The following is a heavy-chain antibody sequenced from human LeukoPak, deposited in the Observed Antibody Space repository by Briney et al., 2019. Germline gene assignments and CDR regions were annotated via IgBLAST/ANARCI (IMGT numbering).Heavy chain of an antibody. CDR3: AREYCSSTSCYDY. Sequence: SETLSLTCTVSGGSISSTTYYWGWIRQPPGKGLEWIGSIYYSGSTNYNPSLKSRVTISVDTSKNQFSLKLSSVTAADTAVYYCAREYCSSTSCYDYWGQGTLVTVSS. CDR1: GGSISSTTYY. V-gene: IGHV4-39*07. D-gene: IGHD2-2*01. J-gene: IGHJ4*02. CDR2: IYYSGST.